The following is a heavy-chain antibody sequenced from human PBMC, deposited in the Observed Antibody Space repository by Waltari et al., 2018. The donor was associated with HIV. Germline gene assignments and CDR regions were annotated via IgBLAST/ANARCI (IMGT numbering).Heavy chain of an antibody. CDR1: GFSFSSSG. V-gene: IGHV3-30*18. CDR2: ISYDGSNK. Sequence: QVKLVESGGGVVQPGGYLRLHCAASGFSFSSSGIPWVRQSPGKGLDGVAVISYDGSNKYYADSVKGRFTISRDNSKNTLYLQMNSLRAEDTAVYYCAKDYFVVVTAAGPFDPWGQGTLVTVSS. CDR3: AKDYFVVVTAAGPFDP. D-gene: IGHD2-21*02. J-gene: IGHJ5*02.